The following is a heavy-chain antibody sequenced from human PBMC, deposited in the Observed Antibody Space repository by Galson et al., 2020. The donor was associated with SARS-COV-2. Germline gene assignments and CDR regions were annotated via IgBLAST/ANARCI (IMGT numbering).Heavy chain of an antibody. J-gene: IGHJ4*02. D-gene: IGHD3-9*01. CDR1: GFTFGDYV. V-gene: IGHV3-49*04. Sequence: GGSLRLSCTASGFTFGDYVMSWVRQAPGKGLEWVGFIRSKSHGGTTEYAASVQGRFTISRDDSKSIAYLQMNSLKTADTAVYYCTSDYDILSGYYGYYFGDWGQGTLVTVAS. CDR3: TSDYDILSGYYGYYFGD. CDR2: IRSKSHGGTT.